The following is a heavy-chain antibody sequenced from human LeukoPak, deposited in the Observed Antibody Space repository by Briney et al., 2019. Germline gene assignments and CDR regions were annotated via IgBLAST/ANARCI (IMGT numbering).Heavy chain of an antibody. CDR3: AGTYYYGSGSYYKNWFDP. CDR2: ISAYNGNT. V-gene: IGHV1-18*01. D-gene: IGHD3-10*01. CDR1: GYTFASYG. Sequence: ASVKVSCKASGYTFASYGINWVRQAPGQGLEWMGWISAYNGNTNYAQKLQGRVTMTTDTSTSTAYMELRSLRSDDTAVYYCAGTYYYGSGSYYKNWFDPWGQGTLVTVSS. J-gene: IGHJ5*02.